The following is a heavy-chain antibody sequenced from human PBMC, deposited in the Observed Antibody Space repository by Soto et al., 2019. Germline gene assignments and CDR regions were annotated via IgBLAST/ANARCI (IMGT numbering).Heavy chain of an antibody. CDR1: GFTFSNFW. Sequence: EVQLVESGGGLVQPGGSLRLSCAASGFTFSNFWISWVRQAPGEGLEWVARIKSDGSERSHVDAVRGRFSISRDNARNSLFLQMNSLRVDDTAVYYCARDAIWGQGSLVTVSS. CDR3: ARDAI. V-gene: IGHV3-7*05. CDR2: IKSDGSER. J-gene: IGHJ4*02.